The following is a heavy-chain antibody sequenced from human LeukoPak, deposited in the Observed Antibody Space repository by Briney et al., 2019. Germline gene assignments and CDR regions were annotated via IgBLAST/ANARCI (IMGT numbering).Heavy chain of an antibody. J-gene: IGHJ4*02. CDR2: IWYDGSNK. CDR1: GFTFRSHG. Sequence: GTSLRLSCAASGFTFRSHGMHWVRQAPGKGLEWVAFIWYDGSNKYYTDSVKGRFTISRDNSKNTLYLQMNSLRAEDTAVYYCAGDRATSYFDYWGQGALVTVSS. D-gene: IGHD1-26*01. CDR3: AGDRATSYFDY. V-gene: IGHV3-33*01.